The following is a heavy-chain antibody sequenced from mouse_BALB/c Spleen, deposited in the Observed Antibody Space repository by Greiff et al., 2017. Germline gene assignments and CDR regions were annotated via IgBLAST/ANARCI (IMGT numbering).Heavy chain of an antibody. J-gene: IGHJ3*01. Sequence: EVHLVESGGGLVKPGGSLKLSCAASGFTFSDYYMYWVRQTPEKRLEWVATISDGGSYTYYPDSVKGRFTISRDNAKNNLYLQMSSLKSEDTAMYYCARAHYYGYGWFAYWGQGTLVTVSA. CDR1: GFTFSDYY. CDR2: ISDGGSYT. D-gene: IGHD1-2*01. V-gene: IGHV5-4*02. CDR3: ARAHYYGYGWFAY.